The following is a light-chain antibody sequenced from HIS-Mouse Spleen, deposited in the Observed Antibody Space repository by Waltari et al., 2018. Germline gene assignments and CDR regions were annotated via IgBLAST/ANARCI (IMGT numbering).Light chain of an antibody. CDR3: AAWDDSLSGWV. Sequence: QSVLTQPPSASGTPGQRVTIPCSGSSSNIGSNYVYWYQQLPGTAPKLLIYRNNQRPSVVPDRFSGSKSGTSASLAISGLRSEDEADYYCAAWDDSLSGWVFGGGTKLTVL. J-gene: IGLJ3*02. CDR2: RNN. V-gene: IGLV1-47*01. CDR1: SSNIGSNY.